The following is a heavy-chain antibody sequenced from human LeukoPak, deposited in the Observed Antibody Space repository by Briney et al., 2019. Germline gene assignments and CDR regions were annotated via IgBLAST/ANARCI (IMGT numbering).Heavy chain of an antibody. V-gene: IGHV1-2*02. D-gene: IGHD2-15*01. J-gene: IGHJ4*02. Sequence: ASVKVSCKASGYTFTGYYIHWVRQAPGQGLEWMGWINARDGGTGYAQKFQGRVTMTRDTSISTAYLEVSGLTPDDTAVYYCARAVLVVGATQEGYWGQGTLVTVSS. CDR3: ARAVLVVGATQEGY. CDR2: INARDGGT. CDR1: GYTFTGYY.